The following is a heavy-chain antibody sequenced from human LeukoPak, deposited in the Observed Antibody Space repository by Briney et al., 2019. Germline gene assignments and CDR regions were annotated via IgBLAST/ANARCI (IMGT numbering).Heavy chain of an antibody. Sequence: GGSLRLSCAASGFTVSSNYMSWVRQAPGKGLEWVSVIYSGGSTYFADSVKGRFTISRDNSKNTLYLQMNSLRAEDTAVYYCARDPGYSSGYKWGQGTLVTVSS. CDR2: IYSGGST. CDR1: GFTVSSNY. CDR3: ARDPGYSSGYK. V-gene: IGHV3-66*01. J-gene: IGHJ4*02. D-gene: IGHD3-22*01.